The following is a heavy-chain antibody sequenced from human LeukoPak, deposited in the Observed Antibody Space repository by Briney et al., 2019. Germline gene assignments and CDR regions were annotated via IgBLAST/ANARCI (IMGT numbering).Heavy chain of an antibody. Sequence: PGRSLRLSCAASGFTFSSYAMHWVRQAPGKGLEWVAVISYDGSNKYYADSVKGRFTIFRDNSKNTLYLQMNSLRAEDTAVYYCARGEQWLVQPLDYWGQGTLVTVSS. CDR3: ARGEQWLVQPLDY. J-gene: IGHJ4*02. D-gene: IGHD6-19*01. CDR2: ISYDGSNK. CDR1: GFTFSSYA. V-gene: IGHV3-30-3*01.